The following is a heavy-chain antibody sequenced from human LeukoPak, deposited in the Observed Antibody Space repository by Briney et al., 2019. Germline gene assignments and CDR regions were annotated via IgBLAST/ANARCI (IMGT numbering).Heavy chain of an antibody. CDR1: GGSISSGGYY. V-gene: IGHV4-61*08. CDR3: ARDKYGATDYFDC. CDR2: IYYSGST. D-gene: IGHD4/OR15-4a*01. Sequence: SQTLSLTCTVSGGSISSGGYYWSWIRQPPGKGLEWIGYIYYSGSTNYNPSLKSRVTISVDTSKNQLSLKLSSVTAADTAVYYCARDKYGATDYFDCWGQGTLVTVSS. J-gene: IGHJ4*02.